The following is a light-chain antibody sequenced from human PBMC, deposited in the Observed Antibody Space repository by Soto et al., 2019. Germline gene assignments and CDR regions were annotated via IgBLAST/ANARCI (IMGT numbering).Light chain of an antibody. CDR1: QSVTTN. CDR2: GAS. CDR3: QQNNNWPPWT. V-gene: IGKV3-15*01. Sequence: EIVMTQSPATLSVAPGERATVSCRASQSVTTNLAWYQQKPGQAPRLLMYGASTRATGIPDRFSASGSGTEYTLTISGLQSEDFAVYYCQQNNNWPPWTFGQGTKVEIK. J-gene: IGKJ1*01.